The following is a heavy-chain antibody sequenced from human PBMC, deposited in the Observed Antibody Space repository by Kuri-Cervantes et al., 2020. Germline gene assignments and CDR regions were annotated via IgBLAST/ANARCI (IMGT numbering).Heavy chain of an antibody. Sequence: GSLRLSCTVSGGSISSSSYYWGWIRQPPGKGLEWIGSIYYSGSTYYNPSLKSRVTISVDTSKNQFSLKLSSVTAADTAVYYCARGGYCSGGSCYSGRIDYWGQGTLVTVSS. J-gene: IGHJ4*02. CDR3: ARGGYCSGGSCYSGRIDY. V-gene: IGHV4-39*01. D-gene: IGHD2-15*01. CDR2: IYYSGST. CDR1: GGSISSSSYY.